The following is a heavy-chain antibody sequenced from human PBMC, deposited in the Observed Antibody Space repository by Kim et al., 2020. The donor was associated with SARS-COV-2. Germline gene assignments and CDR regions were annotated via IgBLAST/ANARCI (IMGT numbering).Heavy chain of an antibody. CDR1: GFTFGDYA. D-gene: IGHD3-10*01. Sequence: GGSLRLSCTASGFTFGDYAMSWFRQAPGKGLEWVAFIRSKAYGATTEYAASVKDRFTISRDDSISIAYLQMNSLKTEDTAVYYCTRGQAAYGPGSVDYWGQGTLVTVSS. J-gene: IGHJ4*02. V-gene: IGHV3-49*03. CDR3: TRGQAAYGPGSVDY. CDR2: IRSKAYGATT.